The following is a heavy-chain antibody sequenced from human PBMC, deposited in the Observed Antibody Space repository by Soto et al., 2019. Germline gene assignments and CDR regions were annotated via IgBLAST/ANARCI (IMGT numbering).Heavy chain of an antibody. Sequence: GGSLRLSCAASGFTFSSYWMHWVRQAPGKGLVWVSRINSDGSSTSYADSVKGRFTISRDNAKNTLYLQMNSLRAEDTAVYYCARGIHYYGMDVWGQGTTVTVSS. CDR1: GFTFSSYW. D-gene: IGHD3-10*01. CDR3: ARGIHYYGMDV. V-gene: IGHV3-74*01. CDR2: INSDGSST. J-gene: IGHJ6*02.